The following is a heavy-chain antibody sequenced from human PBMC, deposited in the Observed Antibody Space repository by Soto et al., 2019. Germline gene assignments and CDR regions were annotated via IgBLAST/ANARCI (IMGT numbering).Heavy chain of an antibody. Sequence: PGGSLRLSCAASGFTFSSSGMHWVRQAPGKGLEWVAVISYDGSNKYYADSVKGRFTISRDNSKNTLYLQMNSLRAEDTAVYYCAKLTDYYDSSGYYSSVATAFDIWGQGTMVTVSS. CDR1: GFTFSSSG. D-gene: IGHD3-22*01. J-gene: IGHJ3*02. CDR3: AKLTDYYDSSGYYSSVATAFDI. V-gene: IGHV3-30*18. CDR2: ISYDGSNK.